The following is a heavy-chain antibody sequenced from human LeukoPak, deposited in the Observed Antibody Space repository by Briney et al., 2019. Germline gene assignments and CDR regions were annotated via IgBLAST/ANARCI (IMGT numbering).Heavy chain of an antibody. V-gene: IGHV4-4*07. D-gene: IGHD4-17*01. CDR1: GGSISSYY. CDR2: IYTSGST. J-gene: IGHJ5*02. CDR3: ARDLIDYGDYDRPSNWFDP. Sequence: SETLSLTCTVSGGSISSYYWSWIRQPAGKGLEWIGRIYTSGSTNYNPSLKSRVTMSVDTSKNQFCLKLSSVTAADTAVYYCARDLIDYGDYDRPSNWFDPWGQGTLGTVSS.